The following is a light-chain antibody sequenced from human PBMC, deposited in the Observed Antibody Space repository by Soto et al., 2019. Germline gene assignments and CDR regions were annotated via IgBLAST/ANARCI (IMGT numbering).Light chain of an antibody. CDR3: SSYTISSLYV. CDR2: DVS. Sequence: QSALTQPASVSGSPGQSITISCTGTSSDVGGYNYVSWYQQHPGKAPKLMIYDVSNRPSAVSNRFSGSKSGNTASLTISGLQAEGGAAYYCSSYTISSLYVFGTGTKLTVL. V-gene: IGLV2-14*01. CDR1: SSDVGGYNY. J-gene: IGLJ1*01.